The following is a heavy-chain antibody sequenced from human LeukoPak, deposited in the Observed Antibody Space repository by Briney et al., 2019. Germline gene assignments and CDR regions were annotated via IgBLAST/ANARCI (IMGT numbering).Heavy chain of an antibody. Sequence: SVKVSCKASAGTFSSYAISWVRQAPGQGLERMGGIIPIFGTANYAQKFQGRVTITADESTSTAYMELSSLRSEDTAVYYCARGRDGYNDAFDIWGQGTMVTVSS. CDR1: AGTFSSYA. CDR3: ARGRDGYNDAFDI. V-gene: IGHV1-69*13. D-gene: IGHD5-24*01. J-gene: IGHJ3*02. CDR2: IIPIFGTA.